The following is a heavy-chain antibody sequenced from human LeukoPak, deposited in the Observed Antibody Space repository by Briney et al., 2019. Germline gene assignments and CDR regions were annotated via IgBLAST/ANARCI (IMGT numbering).Heavy chain of an antibody. CDR1: GXSISSYY. D-gene: IGHD3-22*01. CDR2: IYYGGST. V-gene: IGHV4-59*01. CDR3: ARARLDSSGRFDY. Sequence: PSETLSLTCTVSGXSISSYYWSWIRQSPGKGLEWIGYIYYGGSTDYNPSLKSRVTISKDTSKTQFSLRLSSVTAADTAVYYCARARLDSSGRFDYWGQGTLVTVSS. J-gene: IGHJ4*02.